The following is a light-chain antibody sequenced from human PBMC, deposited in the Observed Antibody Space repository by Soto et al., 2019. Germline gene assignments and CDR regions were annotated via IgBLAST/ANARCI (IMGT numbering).Light chain of an antibody. CDR2: EVT. V-gene: IGLV2-8*01. CDR1: SSDVGGYDY. J-gene: IGLJ1*01. Sequence: QAALTEPRCATGSPGQSVAISCTGTSSDVGGYDYVSWYQQHPGKAPKLMIYEVTKRPSGVPDRFSGSKSGNTASLTVSGLQAEDEADYYCSSYAGSNHFVFGTGTKVTVL. CDR3: SSYAGSNHFV.